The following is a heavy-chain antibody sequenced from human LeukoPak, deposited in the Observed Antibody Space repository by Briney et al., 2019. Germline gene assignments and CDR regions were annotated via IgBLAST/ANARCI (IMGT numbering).Heavy chain of an antibody. CDR1: GFTFSSYW. D-gene: IGHD5/OR15-5a*01. J-gene: IGHJ3*02. CDR2: IHSDGIST. CDR3: ARGGLYAAFDI. V-gene: IGHV3-74*01. Sequence: PGGSLRLSYEASGFTFSSYWMHWVRQAPGKGLVWVSHIHSDGISTNYADSVRGRFTISRDNAKNTLYLQMNSLRAEDTALYYCARGGLYAAFDIWGQGTMVSVSS.